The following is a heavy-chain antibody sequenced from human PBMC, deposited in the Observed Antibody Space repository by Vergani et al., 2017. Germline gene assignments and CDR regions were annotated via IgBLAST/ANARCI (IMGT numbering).Heavy chain of an antibody. CDR3: TRQPQEGASGPPSVPT. V-gene: IGHV4-38-2*01. CDR1: GYSITSGYY. D-gene: IGHD5-12*01. Sequence: QVQLLESGPGLLKPSETLTLTCSVSGYSITSGYYWGWIRQPPGRGLEWIGSIYHTGSAYYNPSLKSRVTVSVDTSMNQVSLKRNSVTAADTAVYYCTRQPQEGASGPPSVPTWGQGISVIVSS. J-gene: IGHJ4*02. CDR2: IYHTGSA.